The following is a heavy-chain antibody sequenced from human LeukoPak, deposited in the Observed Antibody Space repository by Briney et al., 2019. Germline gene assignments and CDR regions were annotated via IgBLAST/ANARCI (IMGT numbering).Heavy chain of an antibody. J-gene: IGHJ4*02. D-gene: IGHD3-10*01. V-gene: IGHV4-61*01. CDR3: ARDSSGGIDY. Sequence: SETLSLTCTVSGGSVSSGSYYWSWIRQPPGKGLEWIGYIYYSGSTNYNPSLKSRATISVDTSKNQFSLKLSSVTAADTAVYYCARDSSGGIDYWGQGTLVTVSS. CDR1: GGSVSSGSYY. CDR2: IYYSGST.